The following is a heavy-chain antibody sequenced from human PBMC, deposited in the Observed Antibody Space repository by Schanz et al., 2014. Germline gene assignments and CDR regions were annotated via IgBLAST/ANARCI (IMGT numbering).Heavy chain of an antibody. CDR1: GFTFSRFG. V-gene: IGHV3-33*01. J-gene: IGHJ4*02. CDR3: ARDSGSHYVVDY. D-gene: IGHD1-26*01. Sequence: QVQLVESGGGVVRPGRSLRLSCATSGFTFSRFGMHWVRQAPGKGPEWVALVWSDGNTKYYVDSVKGRFTISRDNSMNTLHLQMDGLRVEDTAVYYCARDSGSHYVVDYWRQGTLDTVSS. CDR2: VWSDGNTK.